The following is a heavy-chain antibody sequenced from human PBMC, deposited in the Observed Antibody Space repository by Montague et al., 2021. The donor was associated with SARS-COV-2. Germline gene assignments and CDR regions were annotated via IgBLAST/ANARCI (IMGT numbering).Heavy chain of an antibody. CDR3: ARLDSITMVVVVTGGYCFDP. CDR2: INYSGSN. Sequence: SETLSLTCTVSGGSISSSSYYWGRQHQRKGMGLEWYGNINYSGSNNYYPTIKSTITISAGTSKNQFSLKLSSVTAADTAVYYCARLDSITMVVVVTGGYCFDPWGQGTLVTVSS. CDR1: GGSISSSSYY. V-gene: IGHV4-39*01. D-gene: IGHD3-22*01. J-gene: IGHJ5*02.